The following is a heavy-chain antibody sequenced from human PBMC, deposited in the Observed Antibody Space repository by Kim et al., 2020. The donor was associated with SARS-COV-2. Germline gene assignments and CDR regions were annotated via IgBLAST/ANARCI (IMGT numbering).Heavy chain of an antibody. CDR3: ARGYSYGFEYFDY. V-gene: IGHV3-21*01. CDR1: GFTFSNYT. J-gene: IGHJ4*02. Sequence: GGSLRLSCAASGFTFSNYTMNWVRQAPGKGLEWVSSITSSSYIYYADSVKGRFTISRDNAKNSLYLQMNSLRAEDTALYYCARGYSYGFEYFDYWGQGTL. D-gene: IGHD5-18*01. CDR2: ITSSSYI.